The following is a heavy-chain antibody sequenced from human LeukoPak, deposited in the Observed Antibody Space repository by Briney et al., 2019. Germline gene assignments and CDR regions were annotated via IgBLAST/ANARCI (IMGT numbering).Heavy chain of an antibody. J-gene: IGHJ4*02. CDR1: GGSITNTNY. V-gene: IGHV4-4*02. CDR2: VNLQGST. CDR3: AREGGPYRPLDY. Sequence: PSETLSLTCGVSGGSITNTNYWTWVRQPPGKGLEWIGEVNLQGSTNYNPSLMGRVAISVDTSENHISLQLSSVTAADTAVYYCAREGGPYRPLDYSGQGTLVTVSS.